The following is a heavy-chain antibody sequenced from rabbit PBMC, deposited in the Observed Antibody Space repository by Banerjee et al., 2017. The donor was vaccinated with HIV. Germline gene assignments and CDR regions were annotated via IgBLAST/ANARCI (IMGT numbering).Heavy chain of an antibody. CDR2: IGTSSGIT. CDR3: ARWYAGGSFGTGRYFDL. CDR1: GIDFSSYYY. D-gene: IGHD8-1*01. V-gene: IGHV1S43*01. Sequence: QEQLVESGGGLVQPGASLTLSCKASGIDFSSYYYMCWVRQAPGKGLEWIACIGTSSGITWYASWVNGRFTISRSTSLNTVTLQMTSLTAADTATYFCARWYAGGSFGTGRYFDLWGQGTLVTVS. J-gene: IGHJ4*01.